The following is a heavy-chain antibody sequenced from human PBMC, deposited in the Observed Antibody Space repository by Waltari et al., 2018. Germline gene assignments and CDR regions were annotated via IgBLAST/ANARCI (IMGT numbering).Heavy chain of an antibody. D-gene: IGHD3-10*01. V-gene: IGHV2-5*01. J-gene: IGHJ4*02. CDR1: GFSLSTSGVG. Sequence: QITLKESGPTLVKPTQTLTLTCTFSGFSLSTSGVGVGWIRQPPGKALEWLALIYWNDDKRYSPSLKSRLTITKDTSKNQVVLTMTNMDPVDTATYYCAHRREELRWFGYFDYWGQGTLITVSS. CDR3: AHRREELRWFGYFDY. CDR2: IYWNDDK.